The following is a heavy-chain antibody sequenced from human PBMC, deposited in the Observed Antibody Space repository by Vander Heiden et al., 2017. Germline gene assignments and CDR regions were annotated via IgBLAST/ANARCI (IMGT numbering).Heavy chain of an antibody. D-gene: IGHD2-2*01. Sequence: QVQLVESGGGVVQPGRSRRLSCAASGLTFSSYAMHWVRQAPGKGLEWVAVISYDGSNKYYAGSGKGRFTISRDNSKNTLYLQMNSLRAEDTAVYYCARDSCSSTSCYSPYYYYGMDVWGQGTTVTVSS. CDR3: ARDSCSSTSCYSPYYYYGMDV. V-gene: IGHV3-30-3*01. CDR1: GLTFSSYA. CDR2: ISYDGSNK. J-gene: IGHJ6*02.